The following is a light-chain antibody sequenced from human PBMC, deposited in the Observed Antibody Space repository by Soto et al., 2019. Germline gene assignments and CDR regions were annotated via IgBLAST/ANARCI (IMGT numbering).Light chain of an antibody. CDR3: QQYGSSPYT. J-gene: IGKJ2*01. V-gene: IGKV3-20*01. CDR1: QSVKSNY. Sequence: EIVLTQSPGTLSLSPGERVTLSCRASQSVKSNYLAWYHQKPGQAPRLLIFGASSRATGSPDRFSGSGSGTDFTLTISRLEPEDFAVYYCQQYGSSPYTFGQGTRLEIK. CDR2: GAS.